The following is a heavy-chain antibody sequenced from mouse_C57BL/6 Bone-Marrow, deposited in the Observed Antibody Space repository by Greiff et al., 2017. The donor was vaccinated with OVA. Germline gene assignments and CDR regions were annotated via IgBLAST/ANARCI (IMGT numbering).Heavy chain of an antibody. V-gene: IGHV1-69*01. Sequence: QVQLKQPGAELVMPGASVKLSCKASGYTFTSYWMLWVKQRPGQGLEWIGEIDPSDSYTNYNQKFKGKSTLTVDKSSSTAYMQLSSLTSEDSAVYYCARSFLYYGSSSRYFDVWGTGTTVTVSS. CDR2: IDPSDSYT. J-gene: IGHJ1*03. D-gene: IGHD1-1*01. CDR1: GYTFTSYW. CDR3: ARSFLYYGSSSRYFDV.